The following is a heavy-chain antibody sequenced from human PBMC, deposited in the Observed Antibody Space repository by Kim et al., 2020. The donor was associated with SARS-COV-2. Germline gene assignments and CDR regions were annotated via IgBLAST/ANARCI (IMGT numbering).Heavy chain of an antibody. CDR3: ARHPHPTFGYSSSWYTRDAFDI. J-gene: IGHJ3*02. D-gene: IGHD6-13*01. CDR2: IYYSGST. V-gene: IGHV4-59*08. CDR1: GGSISSYY. Sequence: SETLSLTCTVSGGSISSYYWSWIRQPPGKGLEWIGYIYYSGSTNYNPSLKSRVTISVDTSKNQFSLKLSSVTAADTAVYYCARHPHPTFGYSSSWYTRDAFDIWGQGTMVTVS.